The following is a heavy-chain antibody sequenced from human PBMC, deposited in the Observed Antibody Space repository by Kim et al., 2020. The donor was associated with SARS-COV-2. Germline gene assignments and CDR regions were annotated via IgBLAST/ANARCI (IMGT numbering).Heavy chain of an antibody. J-gene: IGHJ4*02. Sequence: EMLYVDSVKGRFAISRDNAKNSLYLQMNSLRAEDTAVYYCVASANSGSVDYWGRGTLVTVSS. D-gene: IGHD7-27*01. CDR2: EM. CDR3: VASANSGSVDY. V-gene: IGHV3-7*01.